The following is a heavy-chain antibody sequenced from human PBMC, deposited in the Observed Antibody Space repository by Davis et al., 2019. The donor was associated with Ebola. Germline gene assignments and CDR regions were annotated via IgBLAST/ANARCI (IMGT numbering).Heavy chain of an antibody. V-gene: IGHV3-23*01. CDR1: GFTFSSYG. J-gene: IGHJ4*02. CDR3: ARAPDKAYQALYRCFDY. Sequence: GESLKISCVASGFTFSSYGMSWVRQAPGKGLEWVAIISGSGGSTHYVDSVKGRFTISRDNSKNSLYLQRNSLRAEDTAVYYCARAPDKAYQALYRCFDYWGQGTLVTVSS. CDR2: ISGSGGST. D-gene: IGHD2-2*02.